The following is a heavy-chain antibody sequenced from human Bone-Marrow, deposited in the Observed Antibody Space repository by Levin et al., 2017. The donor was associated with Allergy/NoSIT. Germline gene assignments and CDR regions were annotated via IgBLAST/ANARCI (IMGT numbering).Heavy chain of an antibody. V-gene: IGHV5-51*01. CDR3: ARGGMEAAGRGFDYYYMDV. J-gene: IGHJ6*03. CDR1: GYSFISYW. D-gene: IGHD6-13*01. CDR2: IYPGDSDT. Sequence: PGESLKISCKGSGYSFISYWIGWVRQMPGEGLECMGIIYPGDSDTRYSPSFQGQVTISADKSINTAYLQWSSLKASDTAIYYCARGGMEAAGRGFDYYYMDVWGKGTTVTVSS.